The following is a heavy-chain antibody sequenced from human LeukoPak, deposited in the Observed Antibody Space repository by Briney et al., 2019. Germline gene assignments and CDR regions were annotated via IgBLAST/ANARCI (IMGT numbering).Heavy chain of an antibody. CDR1: VFTFSSYA. V-gene: IGHV3-23*01. J-gene: IGHJ5*02. Sequence: HPGGSLRLSCAASVFTFSSYAMSWVRQAPGKGLEGVSAISGSGGSTYYADSVKGRFTISRDTSKNTLYLQMNSLRAEDTVVYYRAKLPGTCSGGSCPEGWFDPWGQGTLVTVSS. D-gene: IGHD2-15*01. CDR3: AKLPGTCSGGSCPEGWFDP. CDR2: ISGSGGST.